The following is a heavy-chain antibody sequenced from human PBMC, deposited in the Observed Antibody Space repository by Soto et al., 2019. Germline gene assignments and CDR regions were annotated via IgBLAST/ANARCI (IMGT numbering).Heavy chain of an antibody. CDR3: AKEGGRWLQLVSGGGIWCED. D-gene: IGHD5-12*01. V-gene: IGHV3-30*18. Sequence: QVQLVESGGGVVQPGRSLRLSCAASGFTFSSYGMHWVRQAPGKGLEWVAVISYDGSNKYYADSVKGRFTISRDNSKNTLYLQMNSLRAEDTAVYYCAKEGGRWLQLVSGGGIWCEDWGQGTLVTVSS. J-gene: IGHJ4*02. CDR1: GFTFSSYG. CDR2: ISYDGSNK.